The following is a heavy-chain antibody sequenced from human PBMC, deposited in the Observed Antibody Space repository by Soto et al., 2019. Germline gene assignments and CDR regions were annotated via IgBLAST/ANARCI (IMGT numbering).Heavy chain of an antibody. Sequence: QITLKESGPTLVKPTQTLTLTCTFSGFSLRTSGVGVGWIRQPPGKALEWLALIYWDDDKRYSPSLKIRLTITKDTSKNQVVLTMTNMDPVDTATYYCAHRPREYTYGTFDYWGQGTLVTVSS. D-gene: IGHD5-18*01. V-gene: IGHV2-5*02. CDR1: GFSLRTSGVG. J-gene: IGHJ4*02. CDR3: AHRPREYTYGTFDY. CDR2: IYWDDDK.